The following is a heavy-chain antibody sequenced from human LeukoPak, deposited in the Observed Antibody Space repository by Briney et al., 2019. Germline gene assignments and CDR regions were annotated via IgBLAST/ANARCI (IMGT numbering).Heavy chain of an antibody. Sequence: GGSLRLSCAASGFNFGIYWMSWVRHAPGKGLEWVANIKEDGSEKYYVDSVKGRFTISRDNAKTSLYLQMNSLRAEDTAVYYCTRELGFCSGGSCYGIDWGQGTLVTVSS. V-gene: IGHV3-7*04. CDR1: GFNFGIYW. D-gene: IGHD2-15*01. J-gene: IGHJ4*02. CDR3: TRELGFCSGGSCYGID. CDR2: IKEDGSEK.